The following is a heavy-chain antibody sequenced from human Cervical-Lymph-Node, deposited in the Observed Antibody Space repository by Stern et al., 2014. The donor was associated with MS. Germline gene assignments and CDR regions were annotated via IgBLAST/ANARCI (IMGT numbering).Heavy chain of an antibody. V-gene: IGHV2-70*01. CDR1: GFSLSTTGMC. D-gene: IGHD2-21*01. CDR3: VRAREGYYLDS. J-gene: IGHJ4*02. Sequence: QVTLRESGPALVKPTQTLTLTCTFSGFSLSTTGMCLSWIRQPPGKALEWLALLDRDDDKYYSTALKTRLTTSKDTSKTQVVLTMTNMAPLDTATYFCVRAREGYYLDSGGQGIPVTVSS. CDR2: LDRDDDK.